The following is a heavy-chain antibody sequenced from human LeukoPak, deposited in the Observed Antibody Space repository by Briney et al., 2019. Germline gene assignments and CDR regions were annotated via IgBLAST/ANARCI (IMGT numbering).Heavy chain of an antibody. V-gene: IGHV2-5*02. CDR3: AHSTGWYAPFDY. CDR2: IYWDDDK. D-gene: IGHD6-19*01. J-gene: IGHJ4*02. CDR1: GFSLSTDGMG. Sequence: GPTLLHPTPPLTLTFTFSGFSLSTDGMGVGWIRQPPATALEWLALIYWDDDKRYSPSLKNRLTVTKDTSKNQVVLTMTNMDPVDTATYYCAHSTGWYAPFDYWGQGTLVTVSS.